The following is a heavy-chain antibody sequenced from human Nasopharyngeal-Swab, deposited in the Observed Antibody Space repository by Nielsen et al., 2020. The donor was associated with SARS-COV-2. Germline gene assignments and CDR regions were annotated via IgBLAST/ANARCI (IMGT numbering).Heavy chain of an antibody. CDR3: ARESARRHYYYGMDV. D-gene: IGHD6-6*01. Sequence: GSLRLSCTVSGGSISSYYWSWIRQPPGKGLEWIGYIYYSGSTNYNPSLKSRVTISVDTSKNQFSLKLSSVTAADTAVYYCARESARRHYYYGMDVWGQGTTVTVSS. CDR1: GGSISSYY. CDR2: IYYSGST. J-gene: IGHJ6*02. V-gene: IGHV4-59*13.